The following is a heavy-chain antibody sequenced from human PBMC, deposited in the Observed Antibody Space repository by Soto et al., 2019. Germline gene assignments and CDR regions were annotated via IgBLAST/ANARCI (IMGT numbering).Heavy chain of an antibody. CDR2: IYYSGST. V-gene: IGHV4-39*01. D-gene: IGHD5-12*01. CDR3: ASLYSGYENYYYYYMDV. Sequence: SETLSLTCTVSGGSISSSSYYWGWIRQPPGKGLEWIGCIYYSGSTYYNPSLKSRVTISVDTSKNQFSLKLSSVTAADTAVYYCASLYSGYENYYYYYMDVWGKGTRVTAP. CDR1: GGSISSSSYY. J-gene: IGHJ6*03.